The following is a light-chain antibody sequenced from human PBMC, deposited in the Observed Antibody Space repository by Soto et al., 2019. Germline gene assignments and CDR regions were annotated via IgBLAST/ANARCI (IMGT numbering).Light chain of an antibody. CDR1: QYINTR. CDR2: QTS. Sequence: EILITRSPSTPSSLPGARVTLSCRASQYINTRLAWYQHRPGQAPRLLIYQTSLRAAGIPARFSASGSGTDFTLTISDVQSEDFAVYYCHQRQSWPRTFGQGTKVDIK. J-gene: IGKJ1*01. CDR3: HQRQSWPRT. V-gene: IGKV3-11*01.